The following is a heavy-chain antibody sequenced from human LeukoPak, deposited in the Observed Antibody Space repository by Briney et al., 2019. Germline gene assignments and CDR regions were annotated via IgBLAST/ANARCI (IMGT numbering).Heavy chain of an antibody. CDR3: ARRFETTYYYGSGSSNPFDY. Sequence: SETLSLTCTVSGGSISSSSYYWGWIRQPPRKGLEWIGSIYYSGSTYYNPSLKSRVTISVDTSKNQFSLKLSSVTAADTAVYYCARRFETTYYYGSGSSNPFDYWGQGTLVTVSS. CDR1: GGSISSSSYY. V-gene: IGHV4-39*01. CDR2: IYYSGST. J-gene: IGHJ4*02. D-gene: IGHD3-10*01.